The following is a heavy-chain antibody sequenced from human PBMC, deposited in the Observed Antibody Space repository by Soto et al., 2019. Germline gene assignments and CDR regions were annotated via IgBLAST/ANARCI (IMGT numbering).Heavy chain of an antibody. CDR2: ISYDGSNK. J-gene: IGHJ4*02. D-gene: IGHD6-13*01. V-gene: IGHV3-30*18. CDR1: GFTFSSYG. Sequence: GGSLRLSCAASGFTFSSYGMHWVRQAPGKGLEWVAVISYDGSNKYYADSVKGRFTISRDNSKNTLYLQMDSLRAEDTAVYYCAKDSSSWYFDYWGQGTLVTVSS. CDR3: AKDSSSWYFDY.